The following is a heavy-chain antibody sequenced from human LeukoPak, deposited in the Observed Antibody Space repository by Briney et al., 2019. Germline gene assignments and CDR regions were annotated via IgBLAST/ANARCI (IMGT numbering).Heavy chain of an antibody. J-gene: IGHJ6*02. CDR1: GYTFTSYG. D-gene: IGHD4-17*01. CDR2: ISGTGDNT. CDR3: AKDKITDYGDYYYYGMDV. Sequence: SCKASGYTFTSYGISWVRQAPGKGLEWVSIISGTGDNTYYADSVKGRFTISRDNSKNTLYLQMNSLRAEDTAVYYCAKDKITDYGDYYYYGMDVWGQGTTVTVSS. V-gene: IGHV3-23*01.